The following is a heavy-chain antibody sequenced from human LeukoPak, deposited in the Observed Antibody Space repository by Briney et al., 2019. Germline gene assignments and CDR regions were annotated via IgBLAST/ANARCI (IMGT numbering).Heavy chain of an antibody. CDR2: FSSSDGTT. V-gene: IGHV3-23*01. J-gene: IGHJ4*02. CDR3: AKDRGGSSPPFDY. D-gene: IGHD1-26*01. CDR1: GFTFSSYS. Sequence: PGGSLRLSCAASGFTFSSYSMNWVRQAPGKGLEWVSGFSSSDGTTHYADSVKGRFTISRDISKNTLYLQMNRLRAEDTAVYYCAKDRGGSSPPFDYWGQGTLVTVSS.